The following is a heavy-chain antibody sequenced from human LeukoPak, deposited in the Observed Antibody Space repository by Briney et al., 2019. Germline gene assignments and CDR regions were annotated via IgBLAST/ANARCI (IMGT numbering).Heavy chain of an antibody. CDR2: ISGSGGST. CDR3: ATDRGDPLWYYYYGMDV. CDR1: GFTFSSYA. Sequence: GGSLRLSCAASGFTFSSYAMSWVRQAPGKGLEWVSAISGSGGSTYYADSVKGRFTISRDNSKNTLYLQMNSLRAEDTAVYYCATDRGDPLWYYYYGMDVWGQGTTVTVSS. J-gene: IGHJ6*02. V-gene: IGHV3-23*01. D-gene: IGHD2-21*02.